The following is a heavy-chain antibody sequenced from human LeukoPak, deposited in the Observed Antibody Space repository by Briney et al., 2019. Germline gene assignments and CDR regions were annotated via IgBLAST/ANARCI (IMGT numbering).Heavy chain of an antibody. CDR1: GDSVSSNSAA. V-gene: IGHV6-1*01. J-gene: IGHJ4*02. CDR2: TYCRSKWYN. Sequence: SQTLSLTCAISGDSVSSNSAAWNWIRQSPSRGLEWLGRTYCRSKWYNDYAVSVKSRITINPDTSKNQFSLQLNSVTPEDTAVYYCARDYYDSSGYFIPLGYWGQGTLVTVSS. D-gene: IGHD3-22*01. CDR3: ARDYYDSSGYFIPLGY.